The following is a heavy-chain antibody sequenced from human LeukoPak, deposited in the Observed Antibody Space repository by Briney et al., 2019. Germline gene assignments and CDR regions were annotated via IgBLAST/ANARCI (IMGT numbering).Heavy chain of an antibody. V-gene: IGHV3-43*02. CDR2: ISGDGDYT. CDR1: GFTFDDSA. CDR3: AKDRLPGGIAVAGADDGLDV. J-gene: IGHJ6*02. Sequence: PGGSLRLSCAASGFTFDDSAMHWVRQAPGKGLEWVSLISGDGDYTYYADSVKGRFTISRDNSKNSLYLQMNSLKTEDTALYYGAKDRLPGGIAVAGADDGLDVWGQGTTVTVSS. D-gene: IGHD6-19*01.